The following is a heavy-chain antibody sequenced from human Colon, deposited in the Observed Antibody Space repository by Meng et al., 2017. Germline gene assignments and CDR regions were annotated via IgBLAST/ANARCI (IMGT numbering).Heavy chain of an antibody. J-gene: IGHJ4*02. CDR3: ARDFHSTMTVFDS. CDR1: GDSITNDNW. V-gene: IGHV4-4*02. Sequence: QEQLQESGPGLVKPSGTLSLACAVAGDSITNDNWWSWVRQPPGKGLEWIGEIFHAGNTNYNPSLKSRVTMSLDKSKNQFSLTLTSVTAADTAVYYCARDFHSTMTVFDSWGQGTLVTVSS. CDR2: IFHAGNT. D-gene: IGHD3-22*01.